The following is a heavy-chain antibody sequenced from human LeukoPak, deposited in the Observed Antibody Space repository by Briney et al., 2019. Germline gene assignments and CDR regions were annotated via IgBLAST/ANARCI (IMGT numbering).Heavy chain of an antibody. CDR1: GFTFSSYA. V-gene: IGHV3-23*01. CDR3: VNDPDISTWQFDY. CDR2: ISDSGDST. Sequence: GGSLRLSCTSSGFTFSSYAMSWVRQAPGKGLEWVSAISDSGDSTFYSDSVKGRFTISRDNSKSTLYLQMNSLRAEDTAVYYCVNDPDISTWQFDYWGQGTLVTVSS. J-gene: IGHJ4*02. D-gene: IGHD6-13*01.